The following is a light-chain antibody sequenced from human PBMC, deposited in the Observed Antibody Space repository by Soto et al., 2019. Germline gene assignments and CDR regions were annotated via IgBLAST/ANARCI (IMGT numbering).Light chain of an antibody. CDR3: QQSLSFPRT. V-gene: IGKV1-39*01. Sequence: DIQMTQSPSSLSASVGDGVTITCRAGQTISRYLNWYQQKPGKAPKLLIYAASTLQSDVPSRFSGSGSGTDFALTISSLQPEDFATYYCQQSLSFPRTFGQGTKVDIK. J-gene: IGKJ1*01. CDR1: QTISRY. CDR2: AAS.